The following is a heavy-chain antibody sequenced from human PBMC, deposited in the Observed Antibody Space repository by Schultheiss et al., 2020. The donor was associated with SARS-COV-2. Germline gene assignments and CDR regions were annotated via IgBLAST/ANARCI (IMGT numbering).Heavy chain of an antibody. CDR3: ARDGIMGMDV. D-gene: IGHD2-8*01. Sequence: SETLSLTCTVSGGSFSGYYWSWIRQPPGKGLEWIGRIYTSGSTNYNPSLKSRVTISVDTSKNQFSLKLSSVTAADTAVYYCARDGIMGMDVWGKGTTVTVSS. V-gene: IGHV4-4*07. CDR2: IYTSGST. CDR1: GGSFSGYY. J-gene: IGHJ6*04.